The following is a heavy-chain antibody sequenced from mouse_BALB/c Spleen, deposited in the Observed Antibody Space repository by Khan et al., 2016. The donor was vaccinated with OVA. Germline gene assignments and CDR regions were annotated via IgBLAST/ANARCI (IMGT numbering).Heavy chain of an antibody. D-gene: IGHD2-14*01. CDR3: ARATYRYAVVY. V-gene: IGHV3-8*02. J-gene: IGHJ3*01. CDR2: IIYTGYT. CDR1: GDSITTGY. Sequence: VQLQESGPSLVKPSQTLSLTCSVTGDSITTGYWNWIRKFPGNKLEYMGYIIYTGYTYYNPSLKSRISLTRHTSNNKYYLQLKSVTDEDTATYYCARATYRYAVVYLGQETLVTVSA.